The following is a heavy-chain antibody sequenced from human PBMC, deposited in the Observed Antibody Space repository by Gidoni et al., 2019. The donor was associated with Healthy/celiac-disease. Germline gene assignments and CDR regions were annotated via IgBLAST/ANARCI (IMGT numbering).Heavy chain of an antibody. D-gene: IGHD2-2*02. CDR3: ASLYCSSTSCYTRLVY. CDR2: INHSGST. Sequence: QVQLQQWGAGLLKPSETLSITCAVYGGSFSGYYWSWIRQPPGKGLEWIGEINHSGSTNYNPSLKSRVTISVDTSKNQFSLKLSSVTAADTAVYYCASLYCSSTSCYTRLVYWGQGTLVTVSS. V-gene: IGHV4-34*01. J-gene: IGHJ4*02. CDR1: GGSFSGYY.